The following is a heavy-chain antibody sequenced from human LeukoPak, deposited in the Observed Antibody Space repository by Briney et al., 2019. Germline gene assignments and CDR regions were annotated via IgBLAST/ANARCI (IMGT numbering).Heavy chain of an antibody. CDR3: ARSKMLLREGFDY. CDR1: GGSINNDY. CDR2: IKYNGYT. V-gene: IGHV4-59*01. J-gene: IGHJ4*02. Sequence: KPSETLSLTCTVPGGSINNDYWSWIRQPPGKGLEWLGYIKYNGYTNYNPSLKSRVTMSIDASKKQFSLKLSSVTAADTAVYYCARSKMLLREGFDYWGQGTLVTVSS. D-gene: IGHD3-16*01.